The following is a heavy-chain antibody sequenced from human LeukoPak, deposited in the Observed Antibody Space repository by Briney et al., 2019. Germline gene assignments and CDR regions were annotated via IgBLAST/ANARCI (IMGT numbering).Heavy chain of an antibody. V-gene: IGHV4-34*01. CDR3: ARGRGIAVTGPRVFDP. CDR1: GGSFSGYY. J-gene: IGHJ5*02. CDR2: INHSGST. Sequence: SETLSLTCAVYGGSFSGYYWSWIRQPPGKGLEWIGEINHSGSTNYNPSLKSRVTISVDTSKNQLSLKLSSVTAADTAVYYCARGRGIAVTGPRVFDPWGQGTLVTVSS. D-gene: IGHD6-19*01.